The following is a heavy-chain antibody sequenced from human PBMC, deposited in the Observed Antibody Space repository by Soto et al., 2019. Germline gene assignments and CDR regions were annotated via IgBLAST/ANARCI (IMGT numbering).Heavy chain of an antibody. CDR2: IRSNADGGTT. CDR3: AKVVGIEARPSHRSYYALDV. Sequence: GGSLRLSCVASGFTFSNAWMSWVRQAPGKGLEWVGRIRSNADGGTTNYAAPAKDRFTMSRDDSKNTLYLQMNSLKTEDTAVYYCAKVVGIEARPSHRSYYALDVWRQGTTVTVSS. D-gene: IGHD6-6*01. CDR1: GFTFSNAW. V-gene: IGHV3-15*01. J-gene: IGHJ6*02.